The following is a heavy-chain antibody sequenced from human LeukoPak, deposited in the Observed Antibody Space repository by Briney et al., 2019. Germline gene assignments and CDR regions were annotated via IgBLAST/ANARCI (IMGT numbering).Heavy chain of an antibody. Sequence: GGSLRLSCAASGFTFSNAWMSWVRQAPGKGLEWVGRIKSKTDGGTTDYAAPVKGRFTISRDDSKNTLYLQMNSLKTEDTAVYYCTTDPPGKPPKAYLDNCSDPGAKEPWSPSPQ. CDR2: IKSKTDGGTT. V-gene: IGHV3-15*01. D-gene: IGHD3-10*01. J-gene: IGHJ5*01. CDR1: GFTFSNAW. CDR3: TTDPPGKPPKAYLDNCSDP.